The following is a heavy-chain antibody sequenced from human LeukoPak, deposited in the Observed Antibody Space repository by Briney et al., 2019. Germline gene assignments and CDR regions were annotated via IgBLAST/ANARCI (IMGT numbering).Heavy chain of an antibody. J-gene: IGHJ6*03. CDR2: LYSGGTT. D-gene: IGHD4-17*01. CDR3: ARDGYGYNYMDV. V-gene: IGHV3-53*01. CDR1: GFTVSTNF. Sequence: GGSLRLSCAASGFTVSTNFMSWVRQAPGKGLEWVAVLYSGGTTYYADSVRGRFTISRDNSKNTLYLQMDSLRAEDTAVYYCARDGYGYNYMDVWGKGTTVTVSS.